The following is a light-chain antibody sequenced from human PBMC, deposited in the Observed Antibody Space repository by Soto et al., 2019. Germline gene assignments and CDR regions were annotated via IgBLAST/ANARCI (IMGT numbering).Light chain of an antibody. CDR2: DIS. Sequence: QSALTQPASVSGSPGQSITISCTGTSSDVGGYNYVSWYQQHPGKAPKLMIYDISNRPSGVSNRFSGSKSGNTASLTISGLQDEDEADYYCSSYTSSSTLDYVFGTGTKVTVL. CDR1: SSDVGGYNY. J-gene: IGLJ1*01. V-gene: IGLV2-14*01. CDR3: SSYTSSSTLDYV.